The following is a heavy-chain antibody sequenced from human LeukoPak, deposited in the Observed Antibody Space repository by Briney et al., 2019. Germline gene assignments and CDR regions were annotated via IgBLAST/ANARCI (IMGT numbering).Heavy chain of an antibody. Sequence: SETLSLTCAVYGGSFSGYYWSWIRQPPGKGLEWIGEINHSGSTNYNPSLKSRVTISVDTSKNQFSLKLSSVTAADTAVYYCARRRRYSYEIDYWGQGTLVIVSS. J-gene: IGHJ4*02. CDR1: GGSFSGYY. CDR3: ARRRRYSYEIDY. CDR2: INHSGST. V-gene: IGHV4-34*01. D-gene: IGHD5-18*01.